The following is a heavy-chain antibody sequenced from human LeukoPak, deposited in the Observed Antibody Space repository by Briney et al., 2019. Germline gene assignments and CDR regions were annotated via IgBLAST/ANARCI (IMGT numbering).Heavy chain of an antibody. D-gene: IGHD2-2*01. CDR2: INHSGST. CDR1: GGSFSGYY. CDR3: ARGRIRICSSTSCYLSAWDY. J-gene: IGHJ4*02. V-gene: IGHV4-34*01. Sequence: SETLSLTYAVYGGSFSGYYWSWIRQPPGKGLEWIGEINHSGSTNYNPSLKSRVTISVDTSKNQFSLKLSSVTAADTAVYYCARGRIRICSSTSCYLSAWDYWGQGTLVTVSS.